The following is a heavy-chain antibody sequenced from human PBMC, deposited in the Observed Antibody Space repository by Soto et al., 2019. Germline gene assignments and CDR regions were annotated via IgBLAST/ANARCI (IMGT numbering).Heavy chain of an antibody. CDR1: GYSFTSYW. CDR2: IDPSDSYT. Sequence: PGESLKISCKGSGYSFTSYWISWVRQMPGKGLEWMGRIDPSDSYTNYSPSFQGHVTISADKSISTAYLQWSSLKASDTAMYYCATVRMGSSTSCYGGFCYYYYGMDVWGQGTTVTVSS. CDR3: ATVRMGSSTSCYGGFCYYYYGMDV. J-gene: IGHJ6*02. V-gene: IGHV5-10-1*01. D-gene: IGHD2-2*01.